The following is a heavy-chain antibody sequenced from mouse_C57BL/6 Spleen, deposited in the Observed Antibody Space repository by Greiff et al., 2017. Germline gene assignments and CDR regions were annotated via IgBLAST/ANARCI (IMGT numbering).Heavy chain of an antibody. CDR1: GFTFSDYY. D-gene: IGHD4-1*02. V-gene: IGHV5-16*01. CDR3: ARESPNWVYAMDY. J-gene: IGHJ4*01. CDR2: INYDGSST. Sequence: EVKLVESEGGLVQPGSSMKLSCTASGFTFSDYYMAWVRQVPEKGLEWVANINYDGSSTYYLDSLKSRFIISRDNAKNILYLQMSSLKSEDTATYYCARESPNWVYAMDYWGQGTSVTVSS.